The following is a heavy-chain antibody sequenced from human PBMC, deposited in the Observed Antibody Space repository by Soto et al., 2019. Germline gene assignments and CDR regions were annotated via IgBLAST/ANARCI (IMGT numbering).Heavy chain of an antibody. D-gene: IGHD2-15*01. V-gene: IGHV3-23*01. J-gene: IGHJ3*02. CDR2: ISGSGGST. CDR1: GFTFSSYA. CDR3: AIELTYIVVVVAATPCAFDI. Sequence: GSLRLSCAASGFTFSSYAMSWVRQAPGKGLEWVSAISGSGGSTYYADSVKGRFTISRDNSKNTLYLQMNSLRAEDTAVYYCAIELTYIVVVVAATPCAFDIWGQGTMVTVSS.